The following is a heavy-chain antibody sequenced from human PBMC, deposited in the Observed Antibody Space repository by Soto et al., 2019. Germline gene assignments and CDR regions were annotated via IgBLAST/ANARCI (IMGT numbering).Heavy chain of an antibody. CDR3: ARVSEVYAIIGWGWFDP. CDR1: GYTFTSYA. D-gene: IGHD2-8*01. CDR2: INAGNGNT. V-gene: IGHV1-3*01. Sequence: QVQLVQSGAEVKKPGASVKVSCKASGYTFTSYAMHWVRQAPGQRLEWMGWINAGNGNTKYSQKFQGRVTITRDTSASTAYMELRSLRSEDTAVYYCARVSEVYAIIGWGWFDPWGQGTLVTVSS. J-gene: IGHJ5*02.